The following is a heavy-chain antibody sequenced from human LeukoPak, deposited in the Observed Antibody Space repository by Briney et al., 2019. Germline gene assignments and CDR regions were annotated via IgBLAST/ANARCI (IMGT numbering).Heavy chain of an antibody. D-gene: IGHD4-17*01. V-gene: IGHV3-30*18. CDR3: AKDSLAWKTTGVDY. CDR2: VSYDGSNK. J-gene: IGHJ4*02. Sequence: PGGSLRLSCAASGFTFSSYGMHWVRQAPGKGLEWVAVVSYDGSNKYYADSVKGRFTISRDNSKNTLYLQMNSLRAEDTAVYYCAKDSLAWKTTGVDYWGQGTLVTVSS. CDR1: GFTFSSYG.